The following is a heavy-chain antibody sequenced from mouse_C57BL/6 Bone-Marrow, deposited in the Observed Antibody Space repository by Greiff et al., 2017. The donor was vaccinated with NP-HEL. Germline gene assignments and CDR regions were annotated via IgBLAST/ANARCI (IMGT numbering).Heavy chain of an antibody. D-gene: IGHD2-14*01. Sequence: EVKVVESEGGLVQPGSSMKLSCTASGFTFSDYYMAWVRQVPEKGLEWVANINYDGSSTYYLDSLKSRFIISRDNAKNILYLQMSSLKSEDTATYYCAREGYHGAMDYWGQGTSVTVSS. CDR1: GFTFSDYY. CDR2: INYDGSST. V-gene: IGHV5-16*01. J-gene: IGHJ4*01. CDR3: AREGYHGAMDY.